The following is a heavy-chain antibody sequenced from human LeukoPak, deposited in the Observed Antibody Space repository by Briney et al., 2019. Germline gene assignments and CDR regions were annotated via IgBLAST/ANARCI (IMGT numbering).Heavy chain of an antibody. CDR1: GYTFTSYY. J-gene: IGHJ3*02. CDR3: ARYIVSYPHDAFDI. CDR2: INPSDGST. D-gene: IGHD1-26*01. Sequence: ASVKVSCKASGYTFTSYYIHLVRQAPGQGFEWMAIINPSDGSTTNSQKFQGRVTMTRDTSTSTVYMELSGLRSEDTALYYCARYIVSYPHDAFDIWGQGTMVTVSS. V-gene: IGHV1-46*01.